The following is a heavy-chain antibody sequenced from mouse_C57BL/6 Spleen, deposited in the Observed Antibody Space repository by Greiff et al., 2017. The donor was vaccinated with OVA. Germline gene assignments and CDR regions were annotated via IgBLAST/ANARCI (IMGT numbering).Heavy chain of an antibody. CDR2: INPNNGGT. J-gene: IGHJ4*01. Sequence: VQLQQSRPELVKPGASVKISCKASGYTFTDYYMNWVKQSHGKSLEWIGDINPNNGGTSYNQKFKGKATLTVDKSSSTAYMELRSLTSEASAVYYCARYYYGNSLYYAMDYWGQGTSVTVSS. D-gene: IGHD1-1*01. CDR3: ARYYYGNSLYYAMDY. CDR1: GYTFTDYY. V-gene: IGHV1-26*01.